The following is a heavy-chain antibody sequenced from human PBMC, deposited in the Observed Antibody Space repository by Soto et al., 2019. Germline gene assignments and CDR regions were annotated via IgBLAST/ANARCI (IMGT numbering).Heavy chain of an antibody. D-gene: IGHD3-3*01. Sequence: GGSLRLSCTVSGFTFGSHAMSWVRQAPGKGLECVSDISGSGGTTFYADSVKGRFTISRDNSKKTLYLQMNSLRAEDTAVYYCAKTPYDFWSSGQYLFDHWGQGTLVTVSS. CDR2: ISGSGGTT. CDR1: GFTFGSHA. CDR3: AKTPYDFWSSGQYLFDH. V-gene: IGHV3-23*01. J-gene: IGHJ4*02.